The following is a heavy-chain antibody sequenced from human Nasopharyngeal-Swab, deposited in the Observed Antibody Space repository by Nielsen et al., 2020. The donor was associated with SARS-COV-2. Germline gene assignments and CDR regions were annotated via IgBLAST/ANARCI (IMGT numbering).Heavy chain of an antibody. Sequence: GGSLRLSCAASGFTFRSYSMNWVRQAPGKGLEWVSSISSSSSYIYYADSVKGRFTISRDNAKNSLYLQMNSLRAEDTAVYYCASYDFWSGSTYYYYYGMDVWGQGTTVTVSS. V-gene: IGHV3-21*01. D-gene: IGHD3-3*01. CDR1: GFTFRSYS. CDR2: ISSSSSYI. CDR3: ASYDFWSGSTYYYYYGMDV. J-gene: IGHJ6*02.